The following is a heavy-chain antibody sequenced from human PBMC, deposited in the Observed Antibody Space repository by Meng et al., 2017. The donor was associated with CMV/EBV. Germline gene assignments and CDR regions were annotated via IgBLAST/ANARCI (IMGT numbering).Heavy chain of an antibody. CDR3: ARDDCSSTSCYREDWFDP. CDR1: TFSSYT. D-gene: IGHD2-2*01. CDR2: IIPILGIA. J-gene: IGHJ5*02. V-gene: IGHV1-69*04. Sequence: TFSSYTISWVRQAPGQGLEWMGRIIPILGIANYAQKFQGRVTITADKSTSTAYMELSSLRSEDTAVYYCARDDCSSTSCYREDWFDPWGRGTLVTVSS.